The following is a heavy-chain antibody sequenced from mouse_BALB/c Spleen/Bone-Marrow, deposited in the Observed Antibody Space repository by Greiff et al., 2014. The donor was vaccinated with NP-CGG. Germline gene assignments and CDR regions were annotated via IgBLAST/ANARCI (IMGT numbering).Heavy chain of an antibody. D-gene: IGHD2-3*01. Sequence: EVQVEESGPDLVKPSQSLSLTCTVTGYSITSGYSWHWIRQFPGNKLEWMGYIPYSGTTNYNPSLKSRISITRDTSKNQFFLQLNSVTSDDTATYYCARQNDGYLFYAMDYWGRGTSVTVSS. CDR1: GYSITSGYS. V-gene: IGHV3-1*02. CDR3: ARQNDGYLFYAMDY. CDR2: IPYSGTT. J-gene: IGHJ4*01.